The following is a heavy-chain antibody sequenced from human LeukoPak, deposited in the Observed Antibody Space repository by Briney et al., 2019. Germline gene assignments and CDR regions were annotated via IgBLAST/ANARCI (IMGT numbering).Heavy chain of an antibody. V-gene: IGHV1-46*01. CDR1: GGTFSSYA. CDR3: ARDLEYSSSSTQYYFDY. Sequence: ASVKVSCKASGGTFSSYAISWVRQAPGQGLEWMGLINPSGGSTSYAQKFQGRVTMTRDTSTSTVYMELSSLRSEDTAVYYCARDLEYSSSSTQYYFDYWGQGTLVTVSS. CDR2: INPSGGST. J-gene: IGHJ4*02. D-gene: IGHD6-6*01.